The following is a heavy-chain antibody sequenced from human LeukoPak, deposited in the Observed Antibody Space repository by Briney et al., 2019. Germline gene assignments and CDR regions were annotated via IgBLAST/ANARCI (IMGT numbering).Heavy chain of an antibody. CDR3: ARYCWRTSTNWEAFDI. J-gene: IGHJ3*02. CDR1: GGSISSYY. Sequence: SETLSLTCTVSGGSISSYYWSWTRQPPGKGLEWIGYIYCSGSTNYNPSLKSRVTISVDTSKNQFSLKLSSVTAADTAVYYCARYCWRTSTNWEAFDIWGQGTMVTVSS. V-gene: IGHV4-59*01. D-gene: IGHD2-2*01. CDR2: IYCSGST.